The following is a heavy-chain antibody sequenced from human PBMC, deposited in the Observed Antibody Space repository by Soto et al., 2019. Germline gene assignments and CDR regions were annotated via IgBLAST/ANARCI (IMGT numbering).Heavy chain of an antibody. D-gene: IGHD4-17*01. J-gene: IGHJ3*02. V-gene: IGHV3-33*01. Sequence: QVQLVESGGGVVQPGRSLRLSCAASGFTFSNYGMHWVRQAPGKGLEWVAVIWYDGSNKNYGDSVKGRFTIFRDNGRNTVYLQMNSLRGEDTAVYYCARDALDYGAVYAFDIWGQGTMVTVSS. CDR3: ARDALDYGAVYAFDI. CDR1: GFTFSNYG. CDR2: IWYDGSNK.